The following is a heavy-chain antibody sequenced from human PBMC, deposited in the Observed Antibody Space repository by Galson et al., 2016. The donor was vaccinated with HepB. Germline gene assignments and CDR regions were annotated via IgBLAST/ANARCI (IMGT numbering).Heavy chain of an antibody. J-gene: IGHJ4*02. V-gene: IGHV2-70*01. CDR1: GFSLTTTHMC. Sequence: PALVKPTQTLTLTCSFSGFSLTTTHMCVSWIRQPPGKALEWLALIDWRNDKYYSTSLKTRPTISKDTSTTQVVLTMTNMDPVDTATYYCARTVLTGRSCGTDFDFWGQGILVTVSS. CDR3: ARTVLTGRSCGTDFDF. D-gene: IGHD2-2*01. CDR2: IDWRNDK.